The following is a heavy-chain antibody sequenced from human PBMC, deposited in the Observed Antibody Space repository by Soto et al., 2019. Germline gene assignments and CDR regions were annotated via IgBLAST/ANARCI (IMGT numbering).Heavy chain of an antibody. CDR1: GFTFSSYA. V-gene: IGHV3-23*01. J-gene: IGHJ3*02. D-gene: IGHD7-27*01. CDR2: ISGSGGST. CDR3: AKIWGADAFDI. Sequence: GSLRLSCAASGFTFSSYAMSWVRQAPGKGLEWVSAISGSGGSTYYADSVKGRFTISRDNSKNSLYLQMNSLRTEDTALYYCAKIWGADAFDIWGQGTMVTVSS.